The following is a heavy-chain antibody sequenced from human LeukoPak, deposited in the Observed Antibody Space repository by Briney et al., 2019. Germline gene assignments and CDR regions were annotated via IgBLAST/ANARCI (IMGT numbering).Heavy chain of an antibody. Sequence: SETLSLTCAVSGGSISSYYWSWIRQPAGKGLEWIGRIYTSGSTNYNASLKSRVTMSADTSKNQFSLKLSSVTAADTAVYYCARGAYHYGSGSYYFDYWGQGTLVTVSS. CDR3: ARGAYHYGSGSYYFDY. V-gene: IGHV4-4*07. CDR2: IYTSGST. D-gene: IGHD3-10*01. CDR1: GGSISSYY. J-gene: IGHJ4*02.